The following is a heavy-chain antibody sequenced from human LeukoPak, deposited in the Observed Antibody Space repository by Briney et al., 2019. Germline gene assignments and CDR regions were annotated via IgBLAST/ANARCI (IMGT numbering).Heavy chain of an antibody. J-gene: IGHJ1*01. CDR2: IKQDGSEK. D-gene: IGHD2-2*01. V-gene: IGHV3-7*01. Sequence: GGSLLLSCAASGFTFSNYWISWVRQAPGKGLEWVANIKQDGSEKYYVDSVRGRFTISRDNAKISLYLQMNSLRAEDTAVYYCATYSSSNAREFQYWGQGTLVTVSS. CDR3: ATYSSSNAREFQY. CDR1: GFTFSNYW.